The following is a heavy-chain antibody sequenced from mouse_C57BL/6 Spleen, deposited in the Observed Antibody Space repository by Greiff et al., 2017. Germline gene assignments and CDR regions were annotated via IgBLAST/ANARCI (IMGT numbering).Heavy chain of an antibody. D-gene: IGHD2-3*01. J-gene: IGHJ4*01. CDR3: ARWAIDGFRMDY. Sequence: QVQLQQPGAELVRPGSSVKLSCKASGYTFTSYWMHWVKQRPIQGLEWIGNIDPSDSETHYNQKFKDKATLTVDKSSSTAYMQLSSLTSEDSAVYYCARWAIDGFRMDYWGQGTSVTVSS. CDR1: GYTFTSYW. CDR2: IDPSDSET. V-gene: IGHV1-52*01.